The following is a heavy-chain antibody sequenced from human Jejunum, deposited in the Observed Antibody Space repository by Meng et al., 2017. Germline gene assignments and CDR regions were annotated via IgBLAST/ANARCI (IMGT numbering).Heavy chain of an antibody. Sequence: QVPLQGSGPGLVRPSGTLSLICPVSGGSVSSAGYQWSWIRQPPGKGLEWIGYASTNYNPSLKSRVTISVDTSKNQFSLRLTSVTAADTAVYYCARDHMGSLDYWGQGILVTVSS. J-gene: IGHJ4*02. V-gene: IGHV4-61*08. CDR1: GGSVSSAGYQ. D-gene: IGHD1-26*01. CDR2: AST. CDR3: ARDHMGSLDY.